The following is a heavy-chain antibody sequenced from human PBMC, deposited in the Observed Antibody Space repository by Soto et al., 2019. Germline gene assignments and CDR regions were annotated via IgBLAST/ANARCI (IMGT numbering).Heavy chain of an antibody. D-gene: IGHD3-10*01. Sequence: VGSLRLSCAASGFTFSSYAMSWVRQAPGKGLEWVSAISGSGGSTYYADSVKGRFTISRDNSKNTLYLQMNSLRAEDTAVYYCAKKGPELLWFGELEFDPWGQGTLVTVSS. CDR2: ISGSGGST. CDR3: AKKGPELLWFGELEFDP. J-gene: IGHJ5*02. CDR1: GFTFSSYA. V-gene: IGHV3-23*01.